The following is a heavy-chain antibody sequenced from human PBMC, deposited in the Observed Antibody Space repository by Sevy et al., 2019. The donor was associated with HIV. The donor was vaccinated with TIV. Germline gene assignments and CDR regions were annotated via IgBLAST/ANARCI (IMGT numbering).Heavy chain of an antibody. CDR3: AKDWVCTGGVCYPVLIPSGGMDV. Sequence: GGSLRLSCAASGFTFSSYGMHWVRQAPGKGLEWVAFIRYDGSNKYYADSVKGRFTISRDNSKNTLYLQMNSLRAEDTAVYYCAKDWVCTGGVCYPVLIPSGGMDVWGQGTTVTVSS. D-gene: IGHD2-8*02. CDR2: IRYDGSNK. CDR1: GFTFSSYG. J-gene: IGHJ6*02. V-gene: IGHV3-30*02.